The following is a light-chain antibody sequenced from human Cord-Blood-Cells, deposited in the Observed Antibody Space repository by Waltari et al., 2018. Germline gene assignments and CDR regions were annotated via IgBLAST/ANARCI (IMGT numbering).Light chain of an antibody. Sequence: DIVLTQSPGTLSLSSGESATLSCRASQSVSSSYLAWYQQKPGQAPRLLIYGASSRATGIPDRFSGSGSGTDFTLTISRLEPEDFAVYYCQQYGSSHTFGQGTKGEIK. CDR2: GAS. J-gene: IGKJ1*01. CDR1: QSVSSSY. V-gene: IGKV3-20*01. CDR3: QQYGSSHT.